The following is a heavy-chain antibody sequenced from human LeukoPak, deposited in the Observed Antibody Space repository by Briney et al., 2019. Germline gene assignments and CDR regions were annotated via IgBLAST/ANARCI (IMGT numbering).Heavy chain of an antibody. J-gene: IGHJ4*02. CDR3: AKASGDYVFDY. V-gene: IGHV3-30*18. D-gene: IGHD4-17*01. CDR2: ISYDGSNK. Sequence: GGSLRLSCAASGFTLSSSGMHWVRQAPGKGLEWVAVISYDGSNKYYADSVKGRFTISRDNSENTLYLQMNSLRAEDTAVYYCAKASGDYVFDYWGQGTLVTVSS. CDR1: GFTLSSSG.